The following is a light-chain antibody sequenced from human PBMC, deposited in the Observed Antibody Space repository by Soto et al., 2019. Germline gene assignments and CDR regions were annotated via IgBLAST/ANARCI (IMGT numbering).Light chain of an antibody. V-gene: IGLV2-14*01. CDR2: EVT. J-gene: IGLJ3*02. CDR3: SSYTTSSSLGV. Sequence: QSVLTQPASVSGSRGQWITISCTGTNSEIGGYNNVSWYQHHPGKAPKLMIYEVTNRPSGVSNRFSGSKSGNTASLTISGLQAEDEAIYYCSSYTTSSSLGVFGGGTKVTVL. CDR1: NSEIGGYNN.